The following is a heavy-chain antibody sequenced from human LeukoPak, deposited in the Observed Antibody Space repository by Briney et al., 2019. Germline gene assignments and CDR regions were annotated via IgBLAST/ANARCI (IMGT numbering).Heavy chain of an antibody. J-gene: IGHJ5*02. CDR3: APALGYCSGGSCHPFDP. CDR1: GYTFTGYY. Sequence: ASVKVSCKASGYTFTGYYMHWVRQAPGQGLEWMGWINPNSGGTNYAQKFQGRVTMTRDTSISTAYMELSRLRSDDTAVYYCAPALGYCSGGSCHPFDPWGQGTLVTVSS. V-gene: IGHV1-2*02. D-gene: IGHD2-15*01. CDR2: INPNSGGT.